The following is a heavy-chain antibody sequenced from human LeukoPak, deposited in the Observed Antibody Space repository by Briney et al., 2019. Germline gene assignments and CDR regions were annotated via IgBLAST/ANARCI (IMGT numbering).Heavy chain of an antibody. CDR2: ISWNSGSI. D-gene: IGHD3-3*01. V-gene: IGHV3-9*01. CDR3: ASTSGYYTGNAFDI. J-gene: IGHJ3*02. Sequence: PGGSLRLSCAASGFTFDDYAMHWVRQAPGKGLEWVSGISWNSGSIGYADSVKGRFTISRDNAKNSLYLQMNSLRAEDTALYYCASTSGYYTGNAFDIWGQGTMVTVSS. CDR1: GFTFDDYA.